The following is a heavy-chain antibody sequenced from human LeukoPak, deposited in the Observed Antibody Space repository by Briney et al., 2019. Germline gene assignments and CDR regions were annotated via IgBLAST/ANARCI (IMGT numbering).Heavy chain of an antibody. Sequence: SETLSLTCAVYDGSFSGYYWSWIRQPPGKGLEWIGEINHSGSTNYNPSLKSRVSISVDTSENQFSLKLSSVTAADTAVYYCAREGSSSWERYFDYWGQGTLVTVSS. CDR1: DGSFSGYY. CDR3: AREGSSSWERYFDY. V-gene: IGHV4-34*01. J-gene: IGHJ4*02. CDR2: INHSGST. D-gene: IGHD6-13*01.